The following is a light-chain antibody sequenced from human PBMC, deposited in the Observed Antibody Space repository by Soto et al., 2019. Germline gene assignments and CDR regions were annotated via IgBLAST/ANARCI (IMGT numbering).Light chain of an antibody. CDR3: SSFKV. J-gene: IGLJ1*01. V-gene: IGLV2-14*03. CDR1: SSDVGGYNY. CDR2: DVS. Sequence: QSVLTQPASVSGSPGQSITISCTGTSSDVGGYNYVSWYQQHPGKAPKLMIYDVSNRPSGVSNRFSGSKSGNTASLTISGLQAEDEADYYCSSFKVFGTGTKAIVL.